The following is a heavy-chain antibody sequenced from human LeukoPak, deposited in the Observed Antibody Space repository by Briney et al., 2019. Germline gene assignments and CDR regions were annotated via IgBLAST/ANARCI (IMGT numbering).Heavy chain of an antibody. CDR2: IRNDCATT. V-gene: IGHV3-23*01. Sequence: GGSLRLSCAASGITFSNYAMAWVRQAPGKGLERVASIRNDCATTDYAGSVKGRFTISRDNSKNTLYLQLNSLRAEDTAVYYCAKAYHDSGCLIDYWGQGTLVTVSS. J-gene: IGHJ4*02. CDR3: AKAYHDSGCLIDY. CDR1: GITFSNYA. D-gene: IGHD6-19*01.